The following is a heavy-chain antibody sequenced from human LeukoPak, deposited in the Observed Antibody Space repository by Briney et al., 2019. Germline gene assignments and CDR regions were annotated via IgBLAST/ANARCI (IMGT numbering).Heavy chain of an antibody. D-gene: IGHD6-19*01. CDR3: ARTGIAVAGGFY. CDR1: GFTFSSCA. V-gene: IGHV3-30*04. J-gene: IGHJ4*02. CDR2: ISYDGSNK. Sequence: PGGSLRLSCAASGFTFSSCAMHWVRQAPGKGLEWVAVISYDGSNKYYADSVKGRFTISRDNSKNTLYLQMNSLRAEDTAVYYCARTGIAVAGGFYWGQGTLVTFSS.